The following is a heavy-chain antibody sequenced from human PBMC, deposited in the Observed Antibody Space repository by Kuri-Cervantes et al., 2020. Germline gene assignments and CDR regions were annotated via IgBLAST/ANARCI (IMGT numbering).Heavy chain of an antibody. J-gene: IGHJ3*02. V-gene: IGHV3-33*06. CDR2: IWYDGSNK. CDR3: AKDLYSGSYHSDAFDI. Sequence: GESLKISCAASGFTFSSYGMHWVRQAPGKGLEWVAVIWYDGSNKYYADSVKGRFTISRDNSKNTLYLQMNSLRAEDTAVYYCAKDLYSGSYHSDAFDIWGQGTMVTVSS. D-gene: IGHD1-26*01. CDR1: GFTFSSYG.